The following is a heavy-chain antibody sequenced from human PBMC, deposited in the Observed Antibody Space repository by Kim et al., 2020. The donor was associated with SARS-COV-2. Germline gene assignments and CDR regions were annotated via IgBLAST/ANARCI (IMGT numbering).Heavy chain of an antibody. CDR2: IIPIFGTA. J-gene: IGHJ1*01. CDR3: ARADYYDSSGPGPDFQH. CDR1: GGTFSSYA. V-gene: IGHV1-69*13. D-gene: IGHD3-22*01. Sequence: SVKVSCKASGGTFSSYAISWVRQAPGQGLEWMGGIIPIFGTANYAQKFQGRVTITADESTSTAYMELSSLRSEDTAVYYCARADYYDSSGPGPDFQHWGQGTLVTVSS.